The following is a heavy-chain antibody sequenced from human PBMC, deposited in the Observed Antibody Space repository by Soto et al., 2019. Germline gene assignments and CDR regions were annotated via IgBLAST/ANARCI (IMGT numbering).Heavy chain of an antibody. J-gene: IGHJ6*02. CDR3: AREDDYGYRFMNYGLVV. CDR1: GFTFNIYA. Sequence: QAQLVESGGGVVQPGRSLRLSCAASGFTFNIYALHWVRQAPGKGLEWVAVISFDGTKKYYSDSVKGRFTISRDNLKNTLHLQMNNLRVEDAALYFCAREDDYGYRFMNYGLVVSGQGTTVTVSS. CDR2: ISFDGTKK. D-gene: IGHD4-17*01. V-gene: IGHV3-30-3*01.